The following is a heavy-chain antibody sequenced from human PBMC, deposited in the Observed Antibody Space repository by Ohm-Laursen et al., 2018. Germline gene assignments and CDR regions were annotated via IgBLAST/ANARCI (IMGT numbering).Heavy chain of an antibody. CDR1: GFTFRFFW. J-gene: IGHJ4*02. CDR2: IKSDGTNT. CDR3: ARDLPYGSLDY. V-gene: IGHV3-74*03. D-gene: IGHD3-10*01. Sequence: SLRLSCAASGFTFRFFWMHWVRQAPGKGLVWVSRIKSDGTNTMYADSVRGRFTMSRDNAKDTLYLQMNSLRVEDTAVYYCARDLPYGSLDYWAQEPLVPVSS.